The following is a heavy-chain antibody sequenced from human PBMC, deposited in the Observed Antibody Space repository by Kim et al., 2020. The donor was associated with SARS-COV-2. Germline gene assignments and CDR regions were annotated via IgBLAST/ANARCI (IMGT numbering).Heavy chain of an antibody. Sequence: GGSLRLSCAASGFTFSSYGMHWVRQAPGKGLEWVAVISYDGSNKYYADSVKGRFTISRDNSKNTLYLQMNSLRAEDTAVYYCAKDQKMGTIFGLFDYWGQGTLVTVSS. CDR3: AKDQKMGTIFGLFDY. J-gene: IGHJ4*02. CDR2: ISYDGSNK. V-gene: IGHV3-30*18. D-gene: IGHD3-3*01. CDR1: GFTFSSYG.